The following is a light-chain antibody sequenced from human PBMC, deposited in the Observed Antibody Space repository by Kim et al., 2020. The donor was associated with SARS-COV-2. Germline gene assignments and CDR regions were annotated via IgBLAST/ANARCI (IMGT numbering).Light chain of an antibody. Sequence: VGAKVTITCRASQSISTWLAWYQQRPAKAPKLLIYKASTLGSWVPSRFRGSGSGTEFTLTISSLQPDDFATYYCQQYTRYSGTFGQGTKLEIK. V-gene: IGKV1-5*03. CDR2: KAS. J-gene: IGKJ2*01. CDR3: QQYTRYSGT. CDR1: QSISTW.